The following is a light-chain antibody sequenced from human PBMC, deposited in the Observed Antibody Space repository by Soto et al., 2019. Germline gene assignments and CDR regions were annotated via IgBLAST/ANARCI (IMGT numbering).Light chain of an antibody. CDR3: QQYNNWPPT. J-gene: IGKJ5*01. CDR1: QSVSSN. V-gene: IGKV3-15*01. Sequence: EIVMTQYPATLSLSPGERATLSCRASQSVSSNLAWYQQKPGQAPRLLIYGASTRATGIPARFSGSRSGTEFTLTISRLQSEDFAVYFCQQYNNWPPTFGQGTRLEIK. CDR2: GAS.